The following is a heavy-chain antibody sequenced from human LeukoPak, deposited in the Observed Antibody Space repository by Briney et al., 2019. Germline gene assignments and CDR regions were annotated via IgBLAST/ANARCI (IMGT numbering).Heavy chain of an antibody. Sequence: GGSLRLSCAASGFRFNDYGVHWVRQAPGKGLEWVAVIWYDGSTKFYADSVKGRFTISRDNSKNTLYLQTSSLRAEDTAVYYCARASTTVPNLLDHWGRGTLVTVSS. J-gene: IGHJ4*02. CDR2: IWYDGSTK. CDR3: ARASTTVPNLLDH. V-gene: IGHV3-33*01. D-gene: IGHD4-17*01. CDR1: GFRFNDYG.